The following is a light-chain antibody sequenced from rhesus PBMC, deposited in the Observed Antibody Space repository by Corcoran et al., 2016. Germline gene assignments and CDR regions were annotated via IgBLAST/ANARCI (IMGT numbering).Light chain of an antibody. CDR3: MQYTHIPLT. Sequence: DVVMTQSPLALPITPGQPASISCRSSQSLVHSNGNTYLSWFQQKPGQPPRLLIYKVSNRYSGVPDRFSGSGAGTDFTLKISRVEAEEVGVYYCMQYTHIPLTFGGGTKGEIK. CDR1: QSLVHSNGNTY. CDR2: KVS. J-gene: IGKJ4*01. V-gene: IGKV2-65*01.